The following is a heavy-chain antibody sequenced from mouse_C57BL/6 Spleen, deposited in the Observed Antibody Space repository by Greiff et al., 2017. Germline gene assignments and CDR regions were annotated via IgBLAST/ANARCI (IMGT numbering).Heavy chain of an antibody. CDR2: IDPSDSYT. Sequence: QVQLKQSGAELVMPGASVKLSCKASGYTFTSYWMHWVKQRPGQGLEWIGEIDPSDSYTNYNQKFKGKSTLTVDKSSSTAYMQLSSLTSEDSAVYFCARDYGSSSFDYWGQGTTLTVSS. CDR1: GYTFTSYW. J-gene: IGHJ2*01. CDR3: ARDYGSSSFDY. V-gene: IGHV1-69*01. D-gene: IGHD1-1*01.